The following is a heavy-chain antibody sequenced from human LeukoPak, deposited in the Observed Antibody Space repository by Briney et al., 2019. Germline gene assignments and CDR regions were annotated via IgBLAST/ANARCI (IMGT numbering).Heavy chain of an antibody. CDR2: IYYSGST. J-gene: IGHJ5*02. D-gene: IGHD3-22*01. V-gene: IGHV4-30-2*01. CDR3: ARDSSGENGVWFDP. Sequence: SETLSLTCAVSGGSITSGGYPWSWIRQPPGKGLEWIGYIYYSGSTYYNPSLKSRVTISVDRSKNQFSLKLSSVTAADTAVYYCARDSSGENGVWFDPWGQGTLVTVSS. CDR1: GGSITSGGYP.